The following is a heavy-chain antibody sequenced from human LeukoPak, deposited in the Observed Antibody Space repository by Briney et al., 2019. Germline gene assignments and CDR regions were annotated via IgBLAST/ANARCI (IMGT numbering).Heavy chain of an antibody. J-gene: IGHJ4*02. CDR2: IYYSGST. D-gene: IGHD5-18*01. CDR3: ARQWIQLWPPDY. Sequence: SETLSLTCTVSGGSISSSSYYGGWIRQPPGKGLEWNGSIYYSGSTYYNPSLKSRVTISVGTSKNQFSLKLSSVTAADTAVYYCARQWIQLWPPDYWGQGTLVTVSS. V-gene: IGHV4-39*01. CDR1: GGSISSSSYY.